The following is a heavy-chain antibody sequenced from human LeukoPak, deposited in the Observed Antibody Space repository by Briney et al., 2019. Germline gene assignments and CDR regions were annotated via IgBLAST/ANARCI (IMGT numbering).Heavy chain of an antibody. CDR1: GGSISSYY. CDR2: IYYSGST. Sequence: SETQSLTCTVSGGSISSYYWSWIRQPPGKGLEWIGYIYYSGSTNYNPSLKSRVTISVDTSKNQFSLKLSSVTAADTAVYYCARVWDSSGWKYYFDYWGQGTLVTVSS. CDR3: ARVWDSSGWKYYFDY. V-gene: IGHV4-59*01. D-gene: IGHD3-22*01. J-gene: IGHJ4*02.